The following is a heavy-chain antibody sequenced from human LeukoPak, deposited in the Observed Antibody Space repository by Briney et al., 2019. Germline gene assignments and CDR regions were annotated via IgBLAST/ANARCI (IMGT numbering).Heavy chain of an antibody. CDR2: ISDSSSTI. V-gene: IGHV3-48*01. CDR3: ARDNGIAVAVDAFDI. D-gene: IGHD6-19*01. Sequence: GGSLRLSCAASGFTFSTYSMNWVRQAPGKGLEWVSYISDSSSTIFYADSVKGRFTISRDNAKNSLYLQINSLRAEDTAVYYCARDNGIAVAVDAFDIWGQGTMVTVSS. J-gene: IGHJ3*02. CDR1: GFTFSTYS.